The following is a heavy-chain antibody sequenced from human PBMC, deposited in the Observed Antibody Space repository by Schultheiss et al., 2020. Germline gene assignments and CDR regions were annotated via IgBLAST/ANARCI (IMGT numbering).Heavy chain of an antibody. D-gene: IGHD6-6*01. J-gene: IGHJ4*02. Sequence: GGSLRLSCTASGFTFGDYAMSWFRQAPGKGLEWVGFIRSKAYGGTTEYAASVKGRFTISRDNSKNTLYLQMNSLRAEDTAVYYCARVDGLYSTSFDYWGQGTLVNGYS. CDR1: GFTFGDYA. V-gene: IGHV3-49*03. CDR3: ARVDGLYSTSFDY. CDR2: IRSKAYGGTT.